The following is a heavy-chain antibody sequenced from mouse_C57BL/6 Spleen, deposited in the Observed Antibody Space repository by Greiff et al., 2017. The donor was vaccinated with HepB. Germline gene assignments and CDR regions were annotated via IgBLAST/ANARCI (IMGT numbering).Heavy chain of an antibody. V-gene: IGHV1-55*01. CDR2: IYPGSGST. CDR1: GYTFTSYW. CDR3: ARKGDYGPWFAY. D-gene: IGHD1-1*01. J-gene: IGHJ3*01. Sequence: VQLQQSGAELVKPGASVKMSCKASGYTFTSYWITWVKQRPGQGLEWIGDIYPGSGSTNYNEKFKSKATLTVDTSSSTAYMQLSSLTSEDSAVYYCARKGDYGPWFAYWGQGTLVTVSA.